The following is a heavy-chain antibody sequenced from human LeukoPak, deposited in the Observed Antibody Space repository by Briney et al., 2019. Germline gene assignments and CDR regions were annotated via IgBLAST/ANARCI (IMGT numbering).Heavy chain of an antibody. J-gene: IGHJ4*02. V-gene: IGHV3-30*02. CDR2: IRYTGINK. CDR1: GFGVHTFA. Sequence: AGGSLRLSCAVSGFGVHTFAMSWVRQAPGKGLEWVTFIRYTGINKYYVDSVKGRFTISRDNSKNTLYLQMNSLRAEDTAVYYCARVWVEDDYGDSFDYWGQGTLVTVSS. D-gene: IGHD4-17*01. CDR3: ARVWVEDDYGDSFDY.